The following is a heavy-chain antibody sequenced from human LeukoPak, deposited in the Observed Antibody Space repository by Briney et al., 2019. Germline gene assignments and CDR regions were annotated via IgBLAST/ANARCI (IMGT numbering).Heavy chain of an antibody. V-gene: IGHV3-48*02. J-gene: IGHJ4*02. D-gene: IGHD5-24*01. CDR3: ARDGGFRDGYNKLRPFDY. CDR1: GFTFSSYS. CDR2: ISSSSSTI. Sequence: GGSLRLSCAASGFTFSSYSMNWVRQAPGKGLERVSYISSSSSTIYYADSVKGRFTISRDNAKNSLYLQMNSLRDEDTAVYYCARDGGFRDGYNKLRPFDYWGQGTLVTVSS.